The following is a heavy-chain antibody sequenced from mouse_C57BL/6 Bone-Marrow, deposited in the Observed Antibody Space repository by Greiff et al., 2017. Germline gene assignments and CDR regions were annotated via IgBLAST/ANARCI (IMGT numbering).Heavy chain of an antibody. J-gene: IGHJ4*01. Sequence: VKLVESGPGLVQPSQSLSITCTVSGFSLTSYGVHWVRQSPGKGLEWLGVIWRGGSTDYNAAFMSRLSITKDNSKSQVFFKMNSLQADDTAIYYCAWEGDYDGYAMDYWGQGTSVTVSS. D-gene: IGHD2-4*01. CDR1: GFSLTSYG. CDR3: AWEGDYDGYAMDY. CDR2: IWRGGST. V-gene: IGHV2-5*01.